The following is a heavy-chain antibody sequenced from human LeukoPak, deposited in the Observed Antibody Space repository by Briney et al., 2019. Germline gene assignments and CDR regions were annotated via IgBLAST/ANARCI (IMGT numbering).Heavy chain of an antibody. V-gene: IGHV4-59*01. CDR3: ARRHVEYTSWSDPYYFDY. CDR2: LDYSGST. Sequence: PSETLSLTCSVSGGSISSYYWTWIRQPPGKGLEWIGYLDYSGSTNYNPSLKSRVTISVDTSKNQFSLKLSSVTAEDTAVYYCARRHVEYTSWSDPYYFDYWGQGTLVTVSS. CDR1: GGSISSYY. J-gene: IGHJ4*02. D-gene: IGHD2-2*01.